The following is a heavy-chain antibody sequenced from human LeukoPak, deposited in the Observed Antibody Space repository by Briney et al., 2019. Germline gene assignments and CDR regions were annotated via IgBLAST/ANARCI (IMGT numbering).Heavy chain of an antibody. J-gene: IGHJ4*02. D-gene: IGHD3-10*01. CDR1: GFTFSSYG. V-gene: IGHV3-30*02. CDR3: ARDIGDYFDY. Sequence: GGSLRLSCAASGFTFSSYGMHWVRQAPGKGLEWVAFIRYDGSNKYYADSVKGRFTISRDNSKNTLYLQMNSLRAEDTAVYYCARDIGDYFDYWGQGTLVTVSS. CDR2: IRYDGSNK.